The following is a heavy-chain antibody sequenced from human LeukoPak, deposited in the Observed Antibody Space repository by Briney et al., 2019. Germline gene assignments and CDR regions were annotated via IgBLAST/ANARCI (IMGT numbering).Heavy chain of an antibody. J-gene: IGHJ4*02. Sequence: GGSLSLSCAASGFIFGDHYMDWVRQAPGKGLEWVGRSRDKLNSYTTEYAASVRGRFAISRDELKNSVFLQMNRLKTEDTAVYYCVRGPKCPNGVCSSLSFFNYWGQGTLVTVSS. V-gene: IGHV3-72*01. CDR1: GFIFGDHY. CDR2: SRDKLNSYTT. D-gene: IGHD2-8*01. CDR3: VRGPKCPNGVCSSLSFFNY.